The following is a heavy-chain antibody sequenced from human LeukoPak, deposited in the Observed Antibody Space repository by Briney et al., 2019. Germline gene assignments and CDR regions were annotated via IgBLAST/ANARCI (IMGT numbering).Heavy chain of an antibody. Sequence: SQTLSLTCTVSGGSISSGSYYWSWIRQPPGKGLEWIGYIYYSGSTYYNPSLKSRVTISVDTSKNQFSLKLSSVTAADTAVYYCARVRDSSGYYVDAFDIWGQGTMVTVSS. J-gene: IGHJ3*02. CDR2: IYYSGST. D-gene: IGHD3-22*01. V-gene: IGHV4-30-4*08. CDR1: GGSISSGSYY. CDR3: ARVRDSSGYYVDAFDI.